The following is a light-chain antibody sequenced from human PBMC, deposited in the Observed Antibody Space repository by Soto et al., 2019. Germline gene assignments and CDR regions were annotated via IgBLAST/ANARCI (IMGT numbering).Light chain of an antibody. CDR2: DVS. CDR1: SSDIGGYKY. Sequence: QSALTQPASVSGSPGQSITISCTGTSSDIGGYKYVSWYQQHPGEAPKLMIYDVSNRPSGVSNRFSGSKSGNTASLTISGLQTEDEADSYCSSYTSSNTVTFGGGTKLTVL. V-gene: IGLV2-14*03. J-gene: IGLJ2*01. CDR3: SSYTSSNTVT.